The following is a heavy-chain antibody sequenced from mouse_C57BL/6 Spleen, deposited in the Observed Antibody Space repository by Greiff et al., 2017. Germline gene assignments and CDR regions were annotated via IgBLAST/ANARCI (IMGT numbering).Heavy chain of an antibody. CDR3: TKDISGYY. Sequence: VQLLQSGAELVRPGASVKLSCTASGFNIKDDYMHWVKQRPEQGLEWIGWIDPENGDTEYASKFQGKATITADKSSNTAYLQLSSLTSEDTAVYYCTKDISGYYWGQGTTLTVSS. CDR2: IDPENGDT. J-gene: IGHJ2*01. CDR1: GFNIKDDY. D-gene: IGHD3-2*02. V-gene: IGHV14-4*01.